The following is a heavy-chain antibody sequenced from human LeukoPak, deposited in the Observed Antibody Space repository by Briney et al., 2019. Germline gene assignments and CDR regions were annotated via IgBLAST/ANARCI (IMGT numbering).Heavy chain of an antibody. V-gene: IGHV1-24*01. D-gene: IGHD6-13*01. CDR2: FVFEAGEA. J-gene: IGHJ5*02. Sequence: ASVRVSCKVSGYTVPELSMNWVRQAPGKGLEWMGGFVFEAGEAIYAQKSQGRFTMTEDSSVNIAYMELNSLISEDTAVYYCAAVLYSSNLAWFDPWGQGTLVTVSS. CDR1: GYTVPELS. CDR3: AAVLYSSNLAWFDP.